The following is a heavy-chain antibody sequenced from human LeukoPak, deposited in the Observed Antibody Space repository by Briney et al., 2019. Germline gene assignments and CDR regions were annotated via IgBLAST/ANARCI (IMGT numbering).Heavy chain of an antibody. Sequence: ASVKVSCKASGYTFTSYGISWVRQAPGQGLEWMGWISAYNGNTNYAQKLQGRVTMTTDTSTSTAYMELRSLRSDDTAVYYCARLVWVARGVISNTYDYWGQGTLVTVSS. CDR3: ARLVWVARGVISNTYDY. CDR1: GYTFTSYG. D-gene: IGHD3-10*01. CDR2: ISAYNGNT. V-gene: IGHV1-18*01. J-gene: IGHJ4*02.